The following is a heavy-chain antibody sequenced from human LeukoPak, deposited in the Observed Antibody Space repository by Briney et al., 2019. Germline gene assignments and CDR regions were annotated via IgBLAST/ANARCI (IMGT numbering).Heavy chain of an antibody. J-gene: IGHJ6*02. V-gene: IGHV6-1*01. D-gene: IGHD6-13*01. CDR3: ARGIAAAGTFFDYYYGMDV. Sequence: SQTLSLTCAISGDSVSSNSAAWHWIRQSPSRGLEWLGRTYYRSKWYNDYAVSVKSRITINPDTSKNQFSLQLNSVTPEDTAVYYCARGIAAAGTFFDYYYGMDVWGQGTTVTVSS. CDR1: GDSVSSNSAA. CDR2: TYYRSKWYN.